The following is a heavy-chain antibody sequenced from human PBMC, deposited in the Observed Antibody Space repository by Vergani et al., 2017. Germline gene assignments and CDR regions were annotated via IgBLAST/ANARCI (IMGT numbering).Heavy chain of an antibody. Sequence: QVHLVESGGGVVQPGRSLRLSCVVSGFTSSYYCMHWVRQAPGKGLEWVAVISYDGTQKYYADSVKGRFTISRDNSKSTLYLQMNSLRTEDTDVYYCATKSCGTPGCQIGYFREWGQGTLVTVSS. CDR2: ISYDGTQK. CDR1: GFTSSYYC. D-gene: IGHD1-1*01. CDR3: ATKSCGTPGCQIGYFRE. J-gene: IGHJ1*01. V-gene: IGHV3-30*03.